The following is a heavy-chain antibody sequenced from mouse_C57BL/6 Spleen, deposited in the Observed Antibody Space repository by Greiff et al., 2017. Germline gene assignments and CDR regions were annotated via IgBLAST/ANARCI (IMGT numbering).Heavy chain of an antibody. D-gene: IGHD2-2*01. V-gene: IGHV1-69*01. CDR2: IDPSDSYT. CDR1: GYTFTSYW. CDR3: ARRGIYYGYDYAMDY. Sequence: VQLQQPGAELVMPGASVKLSCKASGYTFTSYWMHWVKQRPGQGLEWIGEIDPSDSYTNYNQKFKGKSTLTVDKSSSTAYMQLSSLTSEDSAVYYCARRGIYYGYDYAMDYWGQGTSVTVSS. J-gene: IGHJ4*01.